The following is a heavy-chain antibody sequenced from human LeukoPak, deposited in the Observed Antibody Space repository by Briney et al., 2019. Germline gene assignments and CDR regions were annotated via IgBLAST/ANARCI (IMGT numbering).Heavy chain of an antibody. CDR1: GYTFTRYG. Sequence: ASVKVSCKASGYTFTRYGISGVGQAPGQGGEWVGWISVYKGKTNYAQKLQGRVTMTTDTSTSTAYMELRSLRSDDTAVYYCARARGGGSNPNLNDSWGQGTLVTVSS. CDR3: ARARGGGSNPNLNDS. CDR2: ISVYKGKT. J-gene: IGHJ4*02. D-gene: IGHD2-15*01. V-gene: IGHV1-18*01.